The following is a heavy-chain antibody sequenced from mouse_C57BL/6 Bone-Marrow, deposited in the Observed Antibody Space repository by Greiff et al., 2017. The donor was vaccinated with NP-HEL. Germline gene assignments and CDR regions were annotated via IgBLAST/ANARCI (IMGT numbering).Heavy chain of an antibody. J-gene: IGHJ3*01. CDR1: GYSFTGYY. D-gene: IGHD2-3*01. Sequence: EVKLMESGPELVKPGASVKISCKASGYSFTGYYMNWVKQSPEKSLEWIGEINPSTGGTTYNQKFKAKATLTVDKSSSTAYMQLKSLTSEDSAVYYCARDDGYYFAYWGQGTLVTVSA. CDR3: ARDDGYYFAY. CDR2: INPSTGGT. V-gene: IGHV1-42*01.